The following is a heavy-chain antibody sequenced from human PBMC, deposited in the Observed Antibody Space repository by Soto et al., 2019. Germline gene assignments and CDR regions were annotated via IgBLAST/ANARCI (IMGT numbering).Heavy chain of an antibody. J-gene: IGHJ2*01. D-gene: IGHD3-10*01. CDR2: ISGGGDAT. V-gene: IGHV3-23*01. CDR3: ARKVPGSTTRPDYWYCDL. Sequence: EVHLLESGGGLVQPGGSLRLACAASGFTFIRYAMNWVRQAPVKGLQWVSAISGGGDATFYADSVKGRFTISRDNSRKTVTLQMNSLGADDTAVYYCARKVPGSTTRPDYWYCDLWGRGTLVTVSS. CDR1: GFTFIRYA.